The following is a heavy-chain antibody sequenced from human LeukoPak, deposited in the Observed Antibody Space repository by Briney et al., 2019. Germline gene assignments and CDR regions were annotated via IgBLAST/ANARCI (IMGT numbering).Heavy chain of an antibody. CDR3: ARTTLETQYFDR. CDR1: GFNLSAYY. Sequence: GGSLRLSCAASGFNLSAYYMDWVRQGAGKGLVWVSRLKNDGRGTKYADSVKGRFTISRDDAKNILYLQMTSLTVEDAAVYYCARTTLETQYFDRWGQGTLVTVSS. CDR2: LKNDGRGT. J-gene: IGHJ4*02. D-gene: IGHD4-23*01. V-gene: IGHV3-74*03.